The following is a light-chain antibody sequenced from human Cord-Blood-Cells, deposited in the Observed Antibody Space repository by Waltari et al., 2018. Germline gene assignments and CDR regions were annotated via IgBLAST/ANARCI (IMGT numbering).Light chain of an antibody. CDR1: SSDVGGYNY. J-gene: IGLJ1*01. CDR2: DVS. CDR3: SSYTSSSSYV. V-gene: IGLV2-14*01. Sequence: QSALTQPASVSGSPGQSITISCTGTSSDVGGYNYVSWYQQHPGKAPKLMIYDVSTPPSGFSNRFSGSKSGNTASLTISALQAEDEAEYYCSSYTSSSSYVFGTGTKVTVL.